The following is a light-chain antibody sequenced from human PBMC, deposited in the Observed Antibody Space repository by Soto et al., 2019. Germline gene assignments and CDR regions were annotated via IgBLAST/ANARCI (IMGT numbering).Light chain of an antibody. J-gene: IGKJ4*01. CDR2: GAS. CDR1: EAINNNF. CDR3: QQYHLSPLT. V-gene: IGKV3-20*01. Sequence: EIVLTQSPGALSVAPGETLSLSCSASEAINNNFVAWYQQRPGQVPRLLMYGASIRVSGVPDRISGRRSGTGFILNIARVEPEESAVYFCQQYHLSPLTVGGGTQV.